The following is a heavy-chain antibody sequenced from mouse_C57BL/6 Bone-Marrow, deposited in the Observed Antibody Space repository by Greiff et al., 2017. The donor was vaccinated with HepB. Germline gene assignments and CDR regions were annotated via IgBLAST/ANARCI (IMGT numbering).Heavy chain of an antibody. CDR2: ISYDGSN. Sequence: ESGPGLVKPSQSLSLTCSVTGYSITSGYYWNWIRQFPGNKLEWMGYISYDGSNNYNPSLKNRITITRDTSKNQFFLKLNSVTTEDTATYYCARDPGPYYYGSSYDWFAYWGQGTLVTVSA. V-gene: IGHV3-6*01. D-gene: IGHD1-1*01. CDR3: ARDPGPYYYGSSYDWFAY. J-gene: IGHJ3*01. CDR1: GYSITSGYY.